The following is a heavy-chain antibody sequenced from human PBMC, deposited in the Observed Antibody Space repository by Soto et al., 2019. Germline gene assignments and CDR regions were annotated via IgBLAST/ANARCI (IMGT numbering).Heavy chain of an antibody. J-gene: IGHJ6*02. Sequence: EVQLLESGGGLVQTGGSLRLSCAASGFTFSIYAMSCVRQAPGKGLEWVSSISTSGGSTYYADSVKGRFTISRDNPSMAMYLQMNTRCAEVTAVYYCTLSDRYYGMVVWSLGNTVTVSS. CDR3: TLSDRYYGMVV. V-gene: IGHV3-23*01. CDR1: GFTFSIYA. CDR2: ISTSGGST.